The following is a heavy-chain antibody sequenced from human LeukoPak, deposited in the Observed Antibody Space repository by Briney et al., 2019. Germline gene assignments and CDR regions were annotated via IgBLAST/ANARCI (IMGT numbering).Heavy chain of an antibody. CDR1: GGSISSGGYS. J-gene: IGHJ4*02. Sequence: SQTLSLTCAVSGGSISSGGYSWSWIRQPPGKGLEWIGYIYHSGSTYYNPSLKSRVTISVDRSKNQFSLKLSSVTAADTAVYYWARGLRGGYSYGQPTPYSLDYWGQGTLVTVSS. CDR2: IYHSGST. D-gene: IGHD5-18*01. CDR3: ARGLRGGYSYGQPTPYSLDY. V-gene: IGHV4-30-2*01.